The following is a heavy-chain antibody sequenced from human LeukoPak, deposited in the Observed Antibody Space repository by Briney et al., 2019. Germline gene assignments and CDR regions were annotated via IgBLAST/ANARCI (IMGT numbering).Heavy chain of an antibody. D-gene: IGHD1-1*01. CDR3: ARAPPRWVLERRSGAGEGADY. V-gene: IGHV1-8*01. Sequence: GASVKVSCKASGYTFTSYDINWVRQATGQGLEWMGWMNPNSGNTGYAQKFQGRVTMTRNTSISTAYMELSSLRSEDTAVYYCARAPPRWVLERRSGAGEGADYWGQGTLVTVSS. J-gene: IGHJ4*02. CDR1: GYTFTSYD. CDR2: MNPNSGNT.